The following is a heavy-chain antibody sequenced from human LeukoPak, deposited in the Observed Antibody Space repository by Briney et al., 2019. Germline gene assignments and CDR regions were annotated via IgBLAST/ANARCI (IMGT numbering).Heavy chain of an antibody. J-gene: IGHJ4*02. CDR3: ASRRYYDSTGYFPY. D-gene: IGHD3-22*01. CDR1: GGSISSYY. V-gene: IGHV4-59*12. CDR2: IYYSGST. Sequence: SETLSLTCTVSGGSISSYYWSWIRQPPGKGLEWIGYIYYSGSTNYNPSLKSRVTISIDKSKNQFSLKLNSVSATDTAVYYCASRRYYDSTGYFPYWGQGTLVTVSS.